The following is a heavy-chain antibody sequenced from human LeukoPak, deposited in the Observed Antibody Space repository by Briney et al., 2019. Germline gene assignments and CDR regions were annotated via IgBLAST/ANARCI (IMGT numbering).Heavy chain of an antibody. CDR3: ARGPADYDFWSGYLLGNWFDP. D-gene: IGHD3-3*01. V-gene: IGHV4-30-2*01. Sequence: SETLSLTCAVSGGSISSGGYFWSWIRPPGGKGLEWIVFIYDSGSTYYNPSLKSRVTISVDRSKNQFSLKLSSLTAADTAVYYCARGPADYDFWSGYLLGNWFDPWGQGTLVTVSS. CDR1: GGSISSGGYF. J-gene: IGHJ5*02. CDR2: IYDSGST.